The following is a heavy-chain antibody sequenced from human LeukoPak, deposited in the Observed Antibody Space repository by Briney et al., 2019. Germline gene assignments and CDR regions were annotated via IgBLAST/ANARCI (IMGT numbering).Heavy chain of an antibody. CDR3: AREIFGNGMAIDY. CDR1: GGSFSGYY. V-gene: IGHV4-34*01. J-gene: IGHJ4*02. D-gene: IGHD5-24*01. CDR2: INHSGST. Sequence: PSETLSLTCAVYGGSFSGYYWSWIRQPPGKGLEWIGEINHSGSTNYNPSLKSRVTISVDTSKNQFSLKLSSVTAADTAVYYCAREIFGNGMAIDYWGQGTLVTVSS.